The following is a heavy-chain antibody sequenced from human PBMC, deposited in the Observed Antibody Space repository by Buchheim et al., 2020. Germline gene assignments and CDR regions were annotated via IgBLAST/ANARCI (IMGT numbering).Heavy chain of an antibody. CDR3: VNGGFGEFLYYYYGMDV. Sequence: EVQLVESGGGLVQPGGSLRLSCAASGFTFSSYWMHWVRQAPGKGLVWVSRINSDGSSTSYADSVKGRFTISRANAKNTLYLQMNSLRAEDTAVYYCVNGGFGEFLYYYYGMDVWGQGTT. CDR2: INSDGSST. CDR1: GFTFSSYW. J-gene: IGHJ6*02. D-gene: IGHD3-10*01. V-gene: IGHV3-74*01.